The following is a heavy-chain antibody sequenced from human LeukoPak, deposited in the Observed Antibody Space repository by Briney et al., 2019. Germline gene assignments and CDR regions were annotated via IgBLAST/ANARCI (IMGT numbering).Heavy chain of an antibody. CDR3: ARSPHGDDF. D-gene: IGHD2-21*02. CDR1: GYIFTDYW. Sequence: GESLKISCKGSGYIFTDYWISWLRQMPGKGLEWMGIIYPDDSDTSYSSSFQGQVTISVDKSIRTAYLQWSTLKASDTAMYYCARSPHGDDFWGQGTLVTVSS. J-gene: IGHJ4*02. V-gene: IGHV5-51*01. CDR2: IYPDDSDT.